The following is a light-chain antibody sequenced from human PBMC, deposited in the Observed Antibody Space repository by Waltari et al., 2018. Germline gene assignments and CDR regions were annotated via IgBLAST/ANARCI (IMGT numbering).Light chain of an antibody. Sequence: HSALTQPASVSGSPGQSITISCIGTSSDIGAYNRVSWYQQYPGKAPKLMIYDVTIRPSGGSDRFSGSKSDNTASLTISGLQAEDEAVYFCSSSTSSSTLDVFGGGTRLTVL. CDR2: DVT. V-gene: IGLV2-14*01. J-gene: IGLJ2*01. CDR3: SSSTSSSTLDV. CDR1: SSDIGAYNR.